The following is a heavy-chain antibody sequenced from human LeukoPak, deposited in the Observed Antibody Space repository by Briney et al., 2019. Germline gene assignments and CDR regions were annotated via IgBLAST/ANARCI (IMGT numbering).Heavy chain of an antibody. CDR3: VRGGNTYGWGAFDI. D-gene: IGHD5-18*01. CDR2: INSDGSST. Sequence: GGSLRLSCAAYRFPFSSYWMHWVRQAPGKVLVWVSRINSDGSSTTYADSVKGRFTISRDNAKNTLYLQMNSLRAEDTAVYYCVRGGNTYGWGAFDIWGQGTMATVSS. V-gene: IGHV3-74*01. CDR1: RFPFSSYW. J-gene: IGHJ3*02.